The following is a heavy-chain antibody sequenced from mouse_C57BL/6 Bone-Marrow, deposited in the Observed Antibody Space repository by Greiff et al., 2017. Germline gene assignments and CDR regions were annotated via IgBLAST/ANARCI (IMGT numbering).Heavy chain of an antibody. CDR2: IYPRSGNT. D-gene: IGHD1-1*01. J-gene: IGHJ1*03. CDR1: GYTFTSYG. Sequence: QVPLQQSGAELARPGASVKLSCKASGYTFTSYGISWVKQRTGQGLEWIGEIYPRSGNTYYNKQFKGKATLTADKSSSTAYMELRSLTSEGSAVYFCAREAITTVVATDGYCDVWGTGTTVTVSS. V-gene: IGHV1-81*01. CDR3: AREAITTVVATDGYCDV.